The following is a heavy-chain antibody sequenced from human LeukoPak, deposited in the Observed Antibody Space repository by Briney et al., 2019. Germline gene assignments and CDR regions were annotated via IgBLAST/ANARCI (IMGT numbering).Heavy chain of an antibody. J-gene: IGHJ6*02. CDR2: IRHDGSNK. CDR1: GSTFSSYG. Sequence: GGSLRLSCAASGSTFSSYGMHWVRQAPGKGLEWVAFIRHDGSNKYYADSVKGRFTISRDNSKNTLYLQMNSLRAEDTAVYYCAKDPLYSVAGPPRYYGMDVWGQGTTVTVSS. V-gene: IGHV3-30*02. CDR3: AKDPLYSVAGPPRYYGMDV. D-gene: IGHD6-19*01.